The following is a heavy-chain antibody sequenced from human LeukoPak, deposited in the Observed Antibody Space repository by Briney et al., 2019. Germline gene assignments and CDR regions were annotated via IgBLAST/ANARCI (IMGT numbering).Heavy chain of an antibody. J-gene: IGHJ4*02. CDR2: ISSSGRTI. D-gene: IGHD3-9*01. CDR1: GFTFSSYE. CDR3: ARPPALNY. Sequence: GGSLRPSCAASGFTFSSYEMNWVRQAPGKGLEWVSYISSSGRTIYYADSVKGRFTISRDNAKNSLYLQMNSLRAEDTAVCYCARPPALNYWGQGTLVTVSS. V-gene: IGHV3-48*03.